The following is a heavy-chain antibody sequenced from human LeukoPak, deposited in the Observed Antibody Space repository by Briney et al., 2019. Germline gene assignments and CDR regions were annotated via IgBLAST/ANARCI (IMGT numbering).Heavy chain of an antibody. CDR3: SRENGAFSPFGY. D-gene: IGHD3-16*01. CDR1: GGSISNTNW. J-gene: IGHJ4*02. V-gene: IGHV4-4*01. CDR2: ISLTGLT. Sequence: PPETLSLTCGVSGGSISNTNWWSWVRQFPGQGLEWIGEISLTGLTHYNPSLESRVTVSLDKSKNQLSLNLTSVTAADTAVYFCSRENGAFSPFGYWGQGIMVAVLS.